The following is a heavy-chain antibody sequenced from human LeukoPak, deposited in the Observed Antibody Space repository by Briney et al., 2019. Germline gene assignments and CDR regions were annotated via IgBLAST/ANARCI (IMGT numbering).Heavy chain of an antibody. Sequence: ASVKVSCKASGYTFTGYYMHWVRQAPGLGLEWMGWINPNSGGTNYAQKFQGSVTMTRDTSISTAYMELSRLRSDDTAVYYCARDRISSGWYELGYWGQGTLVTVSS. CDR2: INPNSGGT. V-gene: IGHV1-2*02. J-gene: IGHJ4*02. CDR3: ARDRISSGWYELGY. CDR1: GYTFTGYY. D-gene: IGHD6-19*01.